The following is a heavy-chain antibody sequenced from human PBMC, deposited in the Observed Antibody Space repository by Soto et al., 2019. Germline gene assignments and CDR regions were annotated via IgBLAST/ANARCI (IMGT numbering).Heavy chain of an antibody. V-gene: IGHV3-33*01. Sequence: QVQLVESGGGVVQPGRSLRLSCAASGFTSSSYGMHWVRQAPGKGLEWVAVIWYDGSNKYYADSVKGRFTISRDNSKNTLYLQMNSLRAEDTAVYYCARAPCSGGSCYYRDYFDYWGQGTLVTVSS. CDR1: GFTSSSYG. CDR2: IWYDGSNK. CDR3: ARAPCSGGSCYYRDYFDY. D-gene: IGHD2-15*01. J-gene: IGHJ4*02.